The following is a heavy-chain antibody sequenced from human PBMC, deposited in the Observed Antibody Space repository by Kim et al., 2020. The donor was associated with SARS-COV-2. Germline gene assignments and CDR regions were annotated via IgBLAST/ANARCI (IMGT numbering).Heavy chain of an antibody. CDR1: GFTFSSYG. Sequence: GGSLRLSCAASGFTFSSYGMHWVRQAPGKGLEWVAVISYDGSNKYYADSVKGRFTISRDNSKNTLYLQMNSLRAEDTAVYYCVSLVAAISWGQGTLVTVSS. V-gene: IGHV3-33*05. CDR3: VSLVAAIS. J-gene: IGHJ5*02. CDR2: ISYDGSNK. D-gene: IGHD2-15*01.